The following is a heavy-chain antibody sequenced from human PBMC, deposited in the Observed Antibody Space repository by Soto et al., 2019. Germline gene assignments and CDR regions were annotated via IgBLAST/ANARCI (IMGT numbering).Heavy chain of an antibody. V-gene: IGHV3-23*01. CDR2: ISGSGGST. D-gene: IGHD3-3*01. CDR3: AKANYDFWSGYYTFGSGSSGLS. Sequence: EVQLLESGGGLVQPGGSLRLSCAASGFTFSSYAMSWVRQAPGKGLEWVSAISGSGGSTYYADSVKGRFTISRDNSKNTLYLQMNSLRAEDTAVYYCAKANYDFWSGYYTFGSGSSGLSGGQGTLVTVSS. J-gene: IGHJ4*02. CDR1: GFTFSSYA.